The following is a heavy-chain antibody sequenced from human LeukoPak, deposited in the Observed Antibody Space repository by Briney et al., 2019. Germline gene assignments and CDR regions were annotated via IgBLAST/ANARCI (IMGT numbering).Heavy chain of an antibody. Sequence: SETLSLTCTVSGGSISSSSYYWGWIRQPPGKGLEWIGRIYTSGSTNYNPSLKSRVTMSVDTSKNQFSLKLSSVTAADTAVYYCARGPYSYDSSGAFDIWGQGTMVTVSS. CDR1: GGSISSSSYY. D-gene: IGHD3-22*01. CDR2: IYTSGST. CDR3: ARGPYSYDSSGAFDI. V-gene: IGHV4-61*05. J-gene: IGHJ3*02.